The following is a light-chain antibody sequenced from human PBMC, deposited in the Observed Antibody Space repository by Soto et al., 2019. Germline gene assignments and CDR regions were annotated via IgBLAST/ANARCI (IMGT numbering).Light chain of an antibody. CDR3: QQYNHWLT. J-gene: IGKJ4*01. CDR2: GAS. V-gene: IGKV3-11*01. Sequence: EIVLTQSPATLSLSPGERATLSCTASQSVSSYLGWYQQKPGQAPRLLIYGASNRATGIPARFSGSGSGTDSTLTISSLEPEDLGVYYCQQYNHWLTFGGGTKVEIK. CDR1: QSVSSY.